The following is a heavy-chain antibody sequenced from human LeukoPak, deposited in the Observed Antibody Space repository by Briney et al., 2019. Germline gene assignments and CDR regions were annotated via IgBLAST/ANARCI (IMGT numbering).Heavy chain of an antibody. CDR3: ARDGSRGDYQFYFYMDV. Sequence: GGSLRLSCEASGFTFGSFAMSWVRQAPGKGLEWLSGISASGHYIYNADSVKGRFSISRDNSKNTLYIEMNSLRAEDTAVYYCARDGSRGDYQFYFYMDVWGKGTTVTVSS. V-gene: IGHV3-23*01. CDR1: GFTFGSFA. D-gene: IGHD2-2*01. J-gene: IGHJ6*03. CDR2: ISASGHYI.